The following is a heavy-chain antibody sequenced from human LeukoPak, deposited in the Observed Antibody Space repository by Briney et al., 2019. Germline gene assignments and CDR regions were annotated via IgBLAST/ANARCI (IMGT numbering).Heavy chain of an antibody. J-gene: IGHJ4*02. D-gene: IGHD3-22*01. Sequence: GGSLTLSCAASGFTFSSYTMNWVRQAPGKGLEWVSSISGSSRYIYYADSVKGRFTISRDYSLFLQMNSLRAEDTAVYYCARELVDTSGHYYLDYWGQGTLVTVSS. V-gene: IGHV3-21*01. CDR2: ISGSSRYI. CDR3: ARELVDTSGHYYLDY. CDR1: GFTFSSYT.